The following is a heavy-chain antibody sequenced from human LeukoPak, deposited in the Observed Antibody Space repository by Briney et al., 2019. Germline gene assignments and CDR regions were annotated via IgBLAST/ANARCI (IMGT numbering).Heavy chain of an antibody. J-gene: IGHJ4*02. CDR2: ISWNSGSI. Sequence: GGSLRLSCAASGFTFDDYAMHWVRQAPGKGLEWVSGISWNSGSIGYADSVKGRFTISRDNAKNSLYLQMNSLRAEDTALYYCAKDSAWGYYSYWGQGTLVTVSS. V-gene: IGHV3-9*01. D-gene: IGHD1-26*01. CDR1: GFTFDDYA. CDR3: AKDSAWGYYSY.